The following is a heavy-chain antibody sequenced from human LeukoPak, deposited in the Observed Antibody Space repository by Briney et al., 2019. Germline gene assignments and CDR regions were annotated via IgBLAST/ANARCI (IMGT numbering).Heavy chain of an antibody. Sequence: GSLRLSCAASGFTVSSNYMSWVRQAPGKGLEWLGEIYHSGSTNYNPSLKSRVTISVDKSKNQFSLKLSSVTAADTAVYYCARDLRTALGTMGNWFDPWGQGTLVTASS. CDR2: IYHSGST. J-gene: IGHJ5*02. CDR3: ARDLRTALGTMGNWFDP. CDR1: GFTVSSNY. D-gene: IGHD5-12*01. V-gene: IGHV4-4*02.